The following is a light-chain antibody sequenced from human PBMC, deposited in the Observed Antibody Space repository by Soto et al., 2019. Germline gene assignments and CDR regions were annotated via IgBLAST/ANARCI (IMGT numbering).Light chain of an antibody. CDR1: SGHSNYA. CDR3: QTWGTGIV. V-gene: IGLV4-69*01. J-gene: IGLJ2*01. Sequence: QPVLTQSPSASASLGASVKLTCTLSSGHSNYAIAWHQQQPEKGPRYLMNVSSDGSHTKGDGILDRFSGSSSGAERYLTISSLQSEDEADYYCQTWGTGIVFGGGTKVTVL. CDR2: VSSDGSH.